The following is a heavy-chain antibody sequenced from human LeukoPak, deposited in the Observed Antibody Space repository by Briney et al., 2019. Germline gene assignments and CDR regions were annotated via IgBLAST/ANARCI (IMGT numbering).Heavy chain of an antibody. D-gene: IGHD4-23*01. CDR1: GGSISSYY. CDR3: ARAGRSTVVTNFDY. CDR2: IYTSGST. J-gene: IGHJ4*02. Sequence: SETLSLTCTVSGGSISSYYWSWIRQPAGKGLEWIGRIYTSGSTNYNPSLKSRVTMSVDTSKNQFSLKLSSVTAAGTAVYYCARAGRSTVVTNFDYWGQGTLVTVSS. V-gene: IGHV4-4*07.